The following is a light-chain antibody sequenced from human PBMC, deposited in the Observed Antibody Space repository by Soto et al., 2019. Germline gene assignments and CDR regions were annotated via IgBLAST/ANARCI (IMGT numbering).Light chain of an antibody. CDR3: QDRSSWPLGT. Sequence: EIVLTQSPGTLSLSPGERATLSCRASQSVSSSYLAWYQQKPGQTPRLLIYGASNRATGIPDRFSGSGSGTDFTLTISRLEPEDFAVYYCQDRSSWPLGTFGQGTKVDI. J-gene: IGKJ1*01. CDR1: QSVSSSY. CDR2: GAS. V-gene: IGKV3D-20*02.